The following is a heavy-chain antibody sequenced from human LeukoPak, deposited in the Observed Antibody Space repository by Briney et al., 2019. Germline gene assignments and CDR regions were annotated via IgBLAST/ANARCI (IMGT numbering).Heavy chain of an antibody. J-gene: IGHJ5*02. D-gene: IGHD2-2*01. Sequence: ASVKVSCKASGYTFTGYYMHWVRQAPGQGLEWMGWINPNSGGTNYAQKFQGRVTMTRDTSISTAYMELSRLRSDDTAVYYCARDNYPYCSSTSCYGSNWFDPWGQGTLVTVSS. CDR1: GYTFTGYY. CDR2: INPNSGGT. V-gene: IGHV1-2*02. CDR3: ARDNYPYCSSTSCYGSNWFDP.